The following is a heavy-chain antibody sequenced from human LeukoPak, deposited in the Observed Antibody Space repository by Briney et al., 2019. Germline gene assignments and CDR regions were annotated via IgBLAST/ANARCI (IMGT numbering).Heavy chain of an antibody. V-gene: IGHV3-30-3*01. Sequence: GGSLRLSCAASGFTFSSYAMHWVRQAPGKGLEGVAVISYDGSNKYHADSVKGRFTISRDNSKNTLYLQMNSLRAGDTAVYYCARERFRGGEGAFDIWGQRTTLTVSS. CDR3: ARERFRGGEGAFDI. D-gene: IGHD3-16*01. J-gene: IGHJ3*02. CDR1: GFTFSSYA. CDR2: ISYDGSNK.